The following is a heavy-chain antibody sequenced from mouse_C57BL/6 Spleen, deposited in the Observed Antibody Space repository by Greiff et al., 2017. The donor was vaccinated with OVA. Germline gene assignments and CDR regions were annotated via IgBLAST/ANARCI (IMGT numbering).Heavy chain of an antibody. J-gene: IGHJ4*01. D-gene: IGHD1-1*01. Sequence: VKLQQPGAELVKPGASVKLSCKASGYTFTSYWMHWVKQRPGQGLEWIGMIHPNSGSTNYNEKFKSKATLTVDKSSSTAYMQLSSLTSEDSAVYYCARSGSTIYYYAMDYWGQGTSVTVSS. CDR2: IHPNSGST. CDR1: GYTFTSYW. V-gene: IGHV1-64*01. CDR3: ARSGSTIYYYAMDY.